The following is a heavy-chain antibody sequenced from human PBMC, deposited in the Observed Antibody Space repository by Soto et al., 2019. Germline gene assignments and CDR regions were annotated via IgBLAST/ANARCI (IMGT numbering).Heavy chain of an antibody. V-gene: IGHV4-34*01. J-gene: IGHJ4*02. CDR2: INHSGST. D-gene: IGHD3-16*01. CDR3: ARELRYAKYFDY. Sequence: PSETLSLTCAVYGGSFSGYYWSWIRQPPGKGLEWIGEINHSGSTNYNPSLKSRVTISVDTSKNQFSLKLSSVTAADTAVYYCARELRYAKYFDYWGQGTLVTVSS. CDR1: GGSFSGYY.